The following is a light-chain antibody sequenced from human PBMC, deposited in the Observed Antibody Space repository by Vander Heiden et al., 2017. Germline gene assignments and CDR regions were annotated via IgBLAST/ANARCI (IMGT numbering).Light chain of an antibody. CDR2: KAS. CDR3: QHYNSPYT. CDR1: QSINDW. Sequence: DIQMTQSPSTLSASIEDRITITCRASQSINDWLAWYQVKPGKAPQLLIYKASNLESGVPPRFSGSGSGTEFTLTISSLQPDDLATYYCQHYNSPYTSGLGTKLEI. J-gene: IGKJ2*01. V-gene: IGKV1-5*03.